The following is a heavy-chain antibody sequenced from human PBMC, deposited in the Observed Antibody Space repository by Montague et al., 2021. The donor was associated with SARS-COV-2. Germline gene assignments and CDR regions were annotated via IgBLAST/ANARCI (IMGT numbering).Heavy chain of an antibody. V-gene: IGHV4-59*12. J-gene: IGHJ3*02. CDR2: VYSSGST. CDR3: ARGALFYDSSGYYSDAFDI. CDR1: SDSINSYY. Sequence: SETLSLTCTVSSDSINSYYWGWIRQPPGKRLEWLGYVYSSGSTNYDPSLKSRVTMSVDTSKNQFSLKLSSVTAADTAVYYCARGALFYDSSGYYSDAFDIWGQGTMVTVSS. D-gene: IGHD3-22*01.